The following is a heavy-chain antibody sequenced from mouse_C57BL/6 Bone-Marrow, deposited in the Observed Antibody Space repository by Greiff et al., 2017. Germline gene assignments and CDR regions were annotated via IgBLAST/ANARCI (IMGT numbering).Heavy chain of an antibody. D-gene: IGHD2-2*01. CDR1: GYAFTNYL. Sequence: QVQLKESGAELVRPGTSVKVSCKASGYAFTNYLIEWVKQRPGQGLAWIGVINPGSGGTNYNEKFKGKATLTADKSSSTAYMQLSSLTTEDSAVYFCARMVKGYWGQGTTLTVSS. V-gene: IGHV1-54*01. CDR3: ARMVKGY. J-gene: IGHJ2*01. CDR2: INPGSGGT.